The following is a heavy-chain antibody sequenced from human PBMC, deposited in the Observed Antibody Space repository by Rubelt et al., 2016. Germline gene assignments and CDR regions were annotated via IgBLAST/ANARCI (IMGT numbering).Heavy chain of an antibody. CDR3: ARTKTVEMATIPLAY. D-gene: IGHD5-24*01. CDR1: GYTFTGYY. Sequence: QVQLVQSGAEVKKPGASVKVSCKASGYTFTGYYMHWVRQAPGQGLEWMGIINPSGGSTSYAQKFQGRVTITSDTSASTVYMELSSLRSEDTAVYYCARTKTVEMATIPLAYWGQGTLVTVSS. CDR2: INPSGGST. V-gene: IGHV1-46*01. J-gene: IGHJ4*02.